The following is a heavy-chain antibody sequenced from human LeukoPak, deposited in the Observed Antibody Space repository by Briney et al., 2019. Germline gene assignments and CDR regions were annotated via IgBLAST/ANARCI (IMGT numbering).Heavy chain of an antibody. CDR1: GFTFSSYG. CDR3: ARAGGSSGWYGHPKDS. J-gene: IGHJ4*02. D-gene: IGHD6-19*01. CDR2: ICYNGSNI. V-gene: IGHV3-33*01. Sequence: PGGSLRLSCAASGFTFSSYGMSWVRQAPGKGLESVAAICYNGSNIYYADSVKGRFTISRDNSKNTLYLQMISLRAEDTAVYYCARAGGSSGWYGHPKDSWGQGTLVTVSS.